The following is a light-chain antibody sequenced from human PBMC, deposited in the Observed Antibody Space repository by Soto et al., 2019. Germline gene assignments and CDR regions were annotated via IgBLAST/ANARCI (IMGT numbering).Light chain of an antibody. CDR2: EVT. CDR1: SSDVGAYNY. Sequence: QSALTQPASVSGSPGQSITISCTGTSSDVGAYNYVSWYQHHPGKVPKLLIYEVTNRPSGVSDRFSGSKSGNTASLTISGLQADDEADYYCISYTVSRSYVFGTGTKVTV. J-gene: IGLJ1*01. V-gene: IGLV2-14*01. CDR3: ISYTVSRSYV.